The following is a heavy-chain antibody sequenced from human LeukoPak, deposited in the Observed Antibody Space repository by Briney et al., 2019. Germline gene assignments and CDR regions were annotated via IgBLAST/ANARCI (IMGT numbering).Heavy chain of an antibody. CDR3: ARASIAAAEYYYYYYIDV. CDR2: IIPIFGTA. J-gene: IGHJ6*03. V-gene: IGHV1-69*06. D-gene: IGHD6-13*01. Sequence: SVKVSFKASGGTFSSYAISWVRQAPGQGLEWMGGIIPIFGTANYAQKFQGRVTITADKSTSTAYIKLSRLRSEDTAVYYGARASIAAAEYYYYYYIDVWGKGTPVTVSS. CDR1: GGTFSSYA.